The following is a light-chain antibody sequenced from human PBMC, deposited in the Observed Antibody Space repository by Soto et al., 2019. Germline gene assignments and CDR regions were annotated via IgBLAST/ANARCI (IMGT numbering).Light chain of an antibody. Sequence: DIVMTQSPDSLDVSLGERATINCKSSQSVVFSSNSKNALAWYQQRPGQPPKLLIYWASTRESGVPDRFSGSGSGTDFTLTISTLQAEDVAVYYCQQYYVTPPTFGGGTKVEIK. CDR3: QQYYVTPPT. CDR1: QSVVFSSNSKNA. V-gene: IGKV4-1*01. J-gene: IGKJ4*01. CDR2: WAS.